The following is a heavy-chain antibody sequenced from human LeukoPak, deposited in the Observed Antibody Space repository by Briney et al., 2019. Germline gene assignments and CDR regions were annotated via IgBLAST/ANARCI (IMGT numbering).Heavy chain of an antibody. CDR2: ISSSSSYI. CDR1: GFTFSSYS. CDR3: AKVGATTERWFDP. J-gene: IGHJ5*02. D-gene: IGHD1-26*01. Sequence: GGSLRLSCAASGFTFSSYSMNWVRQAPGKGLEWVSSISSSSSYIYYADSVKGRFTISRDNAKNSLYLQMNSLRAEDTAVYYCAKVGATTERWFDPWGQGTLVTVSS. V-gene: IGHV3-21*01.